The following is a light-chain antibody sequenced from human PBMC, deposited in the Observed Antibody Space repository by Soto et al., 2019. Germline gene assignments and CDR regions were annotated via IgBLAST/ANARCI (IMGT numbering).Light chain of an antibody. CDR3: ASWDDRLGAVI. Sequence: QAVVTQPPSASGTPGQRVTISCSGSSSNIGSDSVNWYQQLPGTAPKLLIYRNNQRPSGVPDRLSGSKSGTSASLAISGLQSEDEADYYCASWDDRLGAVIFGGGTKLTVL. CDR2: RNN. V-gene: IGLV1-44*01. J-gene: IGLJ2*01. CDR1: SSNIGSDS.